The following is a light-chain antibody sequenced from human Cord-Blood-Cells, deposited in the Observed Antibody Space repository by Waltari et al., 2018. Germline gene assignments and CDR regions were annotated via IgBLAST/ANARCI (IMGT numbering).Light chain of an antibody. CDR1: QSISIY. CDR2: AAS. Sequence: DIQMTQSPSSLSASVRDRVTITCRASQSISIYLNLYQQKPGKAPKLRIYAASSLQSGVPSMFSGSGSGTDFTLTISSLQPEDFATYYCQQSYSTPYTFGQGTKLEIK. CDR3: QQSYSTPYT. J-gene: IGKJ2*01. V-gene: IGKV1-39*01.